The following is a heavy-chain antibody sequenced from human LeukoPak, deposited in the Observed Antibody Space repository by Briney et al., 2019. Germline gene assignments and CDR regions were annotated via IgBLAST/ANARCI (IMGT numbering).Heavy chain of an antibody. D-gene: IGHD3-22*01. J-gene: IGHJ4*02. CDR3: ARGVRYYDSSGYPILY. V-gene: IGHV3-53*01. CDR1: GFTVSSNY. Sequence: GGSLRLSCTASGFTVSSNYMSWVRQAPGKGLEWVSVIYSGGSTYYADSVKGRFTISRHNSKNTLYLQMNSLRAEDTAVYYCARGVRYYDSSGYPILYWGQGTLVTVSS. CDR2: IYSGGST.